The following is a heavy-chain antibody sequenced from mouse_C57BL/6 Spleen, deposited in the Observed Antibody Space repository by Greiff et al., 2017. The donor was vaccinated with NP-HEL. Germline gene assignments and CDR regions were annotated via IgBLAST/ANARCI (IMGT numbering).Heavy chain of an antibody. V-gene: IGHV1-55*01. CDR2: IYPGSGST. J-gene: IGHJ4*01. CDR1: GYTFTSYW. D-gene: IGHD2-13*01. Sequence: VQLQQPGAELVKPGASVKMSCKASGYTFTSYWITWVKQRPGQGLEWIGDIYPGSGSTNYNEKFKSKATLTVDTSSSTAYMQLSSLTSDDAAVYYCARARGDYKYAMDDWGQGTSVTVSS. CDR3: ARARGDYKYAMDD.